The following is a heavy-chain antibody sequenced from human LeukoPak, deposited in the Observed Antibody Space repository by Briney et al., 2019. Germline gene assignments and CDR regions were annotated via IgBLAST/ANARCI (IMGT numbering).Heavy chain of an antibody. Sequence: ASVKVSCKASGYTFSDYAIHWVRQAPGQGLEWMGWINPNSGDTNYAQKFQGRVTMTRDTSISTAYMELSRLRSDDTAVYYCARVRYRLAETYIDYWGQGTLVTVSS. CDR3: ARVRYRLAETYIDY. D-gene: IGHD3-16*01. V-gene: IGHV1-2*02. CDR2: INPNSGDT. CDR1: GYTFSDYA. J-gene: IGHJ4*02.